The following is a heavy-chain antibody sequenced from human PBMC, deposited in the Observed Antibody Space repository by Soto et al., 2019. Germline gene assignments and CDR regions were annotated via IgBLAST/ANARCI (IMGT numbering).Heavy chain of an antibody. CDR1: GGSISSSSYY. V-gene: IGHV4-39*01. J-gene: IGHJ5*02. CDR2: IYYSGST. Sequence: QLQPQESGPGLVKPSETLSLTCTVSGGSISSSSYYWGWIRQPPGKGLEWIGSIYYSGSTYYNPSLKSRVTISVDTSKNQFSLKLSSVTAADTAVYYCARHGRDYYDSSGYTYNWFDPWGQGTLVTVSS. D-gene: IGHD3-22*01. CDR3: ARHGRDYYDSSGYTYNWFDP.